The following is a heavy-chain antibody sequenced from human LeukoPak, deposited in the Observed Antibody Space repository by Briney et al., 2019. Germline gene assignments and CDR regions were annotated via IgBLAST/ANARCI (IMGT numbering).Heavy chain of an antibody. V-gene: IGHV3-30*04. CDR2: ISYDGSNK. CDR1: GFTFSSYA. D-gene: IGHD2-15*01. J-gene: IGHJ4*02. Sequence: GGSLRLSCAASGFTFSSYAMTWVRQAPGKGLEWVAVISYDGSNKYYADSVKGRFTISRDNSKNTLYLQMNGLRAEDTAVYYCAVAATWDPQYDYWGQGTLVTVSS. CDR3: AVAATWDPQYDY.